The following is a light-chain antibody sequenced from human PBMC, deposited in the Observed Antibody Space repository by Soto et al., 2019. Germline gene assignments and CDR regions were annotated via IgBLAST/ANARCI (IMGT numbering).Light chain of an antibody. CDR1: QSVSSNH. J-gene: IGKJ1*01. V-gene: IGKV3-20*01. CDR3: QQYSSSRT. CDR2: GGS. Sequence: DIVLTQSPGTLSLSPGERATLSCRASQSVSSNHLAWYQQKPGQAPRLLIYGGSSRATGIPVRFSGSGSETDFTLTITRLEPEDFAVYYCQQYSSSRTFGLGTKVEIK.